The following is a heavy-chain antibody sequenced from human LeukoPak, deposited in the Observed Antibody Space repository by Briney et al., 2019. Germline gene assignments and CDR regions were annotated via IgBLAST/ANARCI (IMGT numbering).Heavy chain of an antibody. V-gene: IGHV3-23*01. J-gene: IGHJ4*02. CDR1: GFTFSNYA. Sequence: GGSLRLSCADSGFTFSNYAMSWDRQAPGKGLEWVSGISAYGGSTYYADTVKGRFTISRDNSKNILYLQMNSLRAEDTAVYYCAKWIQLSYFDYWGQGTLVTVSS. CDR3: AKWIQLSYFDY. D-gene: IGHD5-18*01. CDR2: ISAYGGST.